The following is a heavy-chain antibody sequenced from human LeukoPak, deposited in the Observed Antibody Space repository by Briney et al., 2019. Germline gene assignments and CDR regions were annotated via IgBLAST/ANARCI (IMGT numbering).Heavy chain of an antibody. Sequence: GGSLRLSCAASGFTFSSYWMNWARQAPGKGLEWVSGISWNSGSIGYADSVKGRFTISRDNAKNSLYLQMNSLRAEDTALYYCAKDMAVKNQGAFDIWGQGTMVTVSS. V-gene: IGHV3-9*01. CDR2: ISWNSGSI. CDR1: GFTFSSYW. D-gene: IGHD6-19*01. CDR3: AKDMAVKNQGAFDI. J-gene: IGHJ3*02.